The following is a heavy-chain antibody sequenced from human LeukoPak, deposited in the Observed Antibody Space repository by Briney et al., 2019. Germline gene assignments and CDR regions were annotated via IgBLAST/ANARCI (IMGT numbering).Heavy chain of an antibody. J-gene: IGHJ3*02. D-gene: IGHD4-23*01. CDR1: GFTFRSVG. CDR3: ARGYGGNSAAYI. CDR2: ISYDGSNK. V-gene: IGHV3-30*03. Sequence: GGSLRLSCLASGFTFRSVGMHWVRQAPGTGLEWVALISYDGSNKNSADSVKGRFTISRDNSKNILYLQMTSLRVEDTAVYFCARGYGGNSAAYIWGQGTMVTVSS.